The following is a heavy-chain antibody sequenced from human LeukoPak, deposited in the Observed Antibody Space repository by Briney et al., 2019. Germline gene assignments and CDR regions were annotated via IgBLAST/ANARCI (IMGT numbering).Heavy chain of an antibody. CDR2: ISSSSSYI. CDR3: ARGLMTTVNWFDP. Sequence: PGGSLRLSCAASGFTFSSYSMNWVRQAPGKGLEWVSSISSSSSYIYYADSVKGRFTISRDNAKNSLYLQMNSLRAEDTAVYCCARGLMTTVNWFDPWGQGTLVTVSS. V-gene: IGHV3-21*01. CDR1: GFTFSSYS. D-gene: IGHD4-17*01. J-gene: IGHJ5*02.